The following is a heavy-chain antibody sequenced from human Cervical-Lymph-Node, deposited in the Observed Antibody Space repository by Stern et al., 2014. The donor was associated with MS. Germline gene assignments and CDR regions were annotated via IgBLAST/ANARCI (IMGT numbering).Heavy chain of an antibody. CDR3: ARETRGASGRFDY. D-gene: IGHD3-10*01. J-gene: IGHJ4*02. V-gene: IGHV3-33*05. Sequence: VHLVESGGGVVQPGRSLRLSCAASGFTFSSYGMHWVRQAPGKGLEWVAIILYDGSNKYYADSVKGRFTISRDNSKNTLYLQMNSLRAEDTAVYYCARETRGASGRFDYWGQGTLVTVSS. CDR1: GFTFSSYG. CDR2: ILYDGSNK.